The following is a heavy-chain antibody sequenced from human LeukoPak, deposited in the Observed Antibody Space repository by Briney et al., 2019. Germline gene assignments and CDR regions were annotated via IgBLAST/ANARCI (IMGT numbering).Heavy chain of an antibody. V-gene: IGHV3-74*01. Sequence: PGGSLRLSCAGSTFAFGGYWTQWVRHLPGKGLAWVSRIDSAGGRIQWADSVKGRFTISRDNAKNTVYLQMNSLRPEDSAVYYCVADRGNWSGGDFWGRGTLVIVSS. CDR2: IDSAGGRI. CDR3: VADRGNWSGGDF. J-gene: IGHJ4*02. D-gene: IGHD3-10*01. CDR1: TFAFGGYW.